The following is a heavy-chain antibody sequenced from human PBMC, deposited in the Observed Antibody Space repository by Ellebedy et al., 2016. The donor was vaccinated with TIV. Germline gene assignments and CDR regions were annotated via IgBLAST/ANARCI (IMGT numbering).Heavy chain of an antibody. CDR3: ASVGADSYTSGWYDH. D-gene: IGHD6-19*01. CDR2: IYPGDSDT. Sequence: GESLKISCQGSGYTFTSYWIGWVRQMPGKGLEWMGIIYPGDSDTRYSPSFQGQVTISADKSISTAYLQWSSLKASDTAMYYCASVGADSYTSGWYDHWGQGTLVTVSS. V-gene: IGHV5-51*01. CDR1: GYTFTSYW. J-gene: IGHJ5*02.